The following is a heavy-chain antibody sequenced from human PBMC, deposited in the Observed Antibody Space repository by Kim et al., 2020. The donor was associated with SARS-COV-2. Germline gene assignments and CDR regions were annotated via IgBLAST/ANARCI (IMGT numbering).Heavy chain of an antibody. CDR3: ATGFVLYGSLRPNYYYYYGMDV. V-gene: IGHV1-24*01. CDR2: FDPEDGET. D-gene: IGHD3-10*01. J-gene: IGHJ6*02. CDR1: GYTLTELS. Sequence: ASVKVSCKVSGYTLTELSMHWVRQAPGKGLEWMGGFDPEDGETIYAQKFQGRVTMTEDTSTDTAYMELSNLRSEDTAVYYCATGFVLYGSLRPNYYYYYGMDVWGQGTTVTVSS.